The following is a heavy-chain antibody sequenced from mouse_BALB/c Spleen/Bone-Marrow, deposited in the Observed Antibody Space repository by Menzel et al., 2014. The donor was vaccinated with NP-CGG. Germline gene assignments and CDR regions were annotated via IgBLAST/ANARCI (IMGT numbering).Heavy chain of an antibody. CDR2: INPSNGGT. CDR3: SRGRRDAGDD. Sequence: QVTLKECGAELVKPGASVKLSCKASGYTFTSYYMYWVKQRPGQGLEWFGEINPSNGGTNFNEKFKNKATLTVDKSSRTAERQLSSLTSEDSAVYYCSRGRRDAGDDGGQGTSVTVSS. J-gene: IGHJ4*01. CDR1: GYTFTSYY. V-gene: IGHV1S81*02.